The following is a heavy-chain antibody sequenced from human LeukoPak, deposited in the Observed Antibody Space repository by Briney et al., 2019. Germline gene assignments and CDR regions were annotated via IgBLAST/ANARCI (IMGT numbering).Heavy chain of an antibody. CDR2: IIPILGIA. CDR3: ARDVPGIAVAGSEGNWFDP. CDR1: GGTFSSYA. Sequence: SVKVSCKASGGTFSSYAISWVRQAPGQGLEWMGRIIPILGIANYAQKFQGRVTITADKSASTAYMELSSLRSEDTAVYYCARDVPGIAVAGSEGNWFDPWGQGTLVTVSS. D-gene: IGHD6-19*01. J-gene: IGHJ5*02. V-gene: IGHV1-69*04.